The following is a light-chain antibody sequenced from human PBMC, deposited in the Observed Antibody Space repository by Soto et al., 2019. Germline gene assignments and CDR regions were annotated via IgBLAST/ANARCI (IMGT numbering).Light chain of an antibody. J-gene: IGKJ1*01. V-gene: IGKV3-11*01. CDR1: QTVNSR. CDR2: HTS. Sequence: ETELTQAPATLSSSAGERATLSCRASQTVNSRLAWYQHKPGQAPRLLIYHTSNRATGIPARFSGSGSGTHFTLAISSLEPEDFAFYYWHQRQSWPRTFGQGTKVDIK. CDR3: HQRQSWPRT.